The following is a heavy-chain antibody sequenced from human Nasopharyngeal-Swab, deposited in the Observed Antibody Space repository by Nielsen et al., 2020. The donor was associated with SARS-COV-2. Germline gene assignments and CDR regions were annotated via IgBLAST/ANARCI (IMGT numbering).Heavy chain of an antibody. Sequence: VRQMPAKGLEWMGRIDPSDSYTNYSPSFQGHVTISADKSISTAYLQWSSLKASDTAMYYCARRGGTAGSDAFDIWGQGTMVTVSS. CDR3: ARRGGTAGSDAFDI. V-gene: IGHV5-10-1*01. D-gene: IGHD6-13*01. J-gene: IGHJ3*02. CDR2: IDPSDSYT.